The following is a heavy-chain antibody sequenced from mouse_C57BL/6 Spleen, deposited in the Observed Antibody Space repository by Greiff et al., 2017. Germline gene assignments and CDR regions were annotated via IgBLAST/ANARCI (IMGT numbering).Heavy chain of an antibody. CDR1: GFTFTDYY. CDR3: ARYRGNPHAGYFDV. Sequence: EVKLVESGGGLVQPGGSLSLSCAASGFTFTDYYMSWVRQPPGKALEWLGFIRNKANGYTTEYSASVKGRFTISRDNSQSILYLQMNALRAEDSATYYCARYRGNPHAGYFDVWGTGTTVTVSS. D-gene: IGHD2-1*01. V-gene: IGHV7-3*01. CDR2: IRNKANGYTT. J-gene: IGHJ1*03.